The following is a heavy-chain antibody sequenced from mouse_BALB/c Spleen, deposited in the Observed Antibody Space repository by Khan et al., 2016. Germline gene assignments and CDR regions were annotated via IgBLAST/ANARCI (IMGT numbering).Heavy chain of an antibody. CDR2: INPSNGYT. CDR3: ARSPTDTLGY. Sequence: QVQLQQSGAELAKPGASVKMSCKASGYTFNHYWMHWVKQRPGQDLEWIGYINPSNGYTEYNQKFKDQATLTGDKSSSTVYMQLRSLTSEDSAVYYCARSPTDTLGYWGQGTSVIVSS. V-gene: IGHV1-7*01. D-gene: IGHD1-2*01. J-gene: IGHJ4*01. CDR1: GYTFNHYW.